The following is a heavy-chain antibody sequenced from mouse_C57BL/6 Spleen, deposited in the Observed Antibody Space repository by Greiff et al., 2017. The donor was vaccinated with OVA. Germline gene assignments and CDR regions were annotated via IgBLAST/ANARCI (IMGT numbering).Heavy chain of an antibody. Sequence: QVQLQQPGAELVKPGASVKLSCKASGYTFTSYWMPWVKQRPGQGLEWIGEIDPSDSYTNYNQKFKGKATLTVDTSSSTAYMQLSSLTSEDSAVYYCAEGDYWGQGTTLTVSS. J-gene: IGHJ2*01. CDR2: IDPSDSYT. CDR3: AEGDY. V-gene: IGHV1-50*01. CDR1: GYTFTSYW.